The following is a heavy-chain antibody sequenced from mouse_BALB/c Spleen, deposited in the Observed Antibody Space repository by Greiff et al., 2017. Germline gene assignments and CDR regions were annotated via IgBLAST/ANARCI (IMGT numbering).Heavy chain of an antibody. CDR3: ASGIYDGYWFAY. D-gene: IGHD2-3*01. V-gene: IGHV3-6*02. CDR1: GYSITSGYY. Sequence: VQLKESGPGLVKPSQSLSLTCSVTGYSITSGYYWNWIRQFPGNKLEWMGYISYDGSINYNPSLKNRISITRDTSKNQFFLKLNSVTTEDTATYYCASGIYDGYWFAYWGQGTLVTVSA. CDR2: ISYDGSI. J-gene: IGHJ3*01.